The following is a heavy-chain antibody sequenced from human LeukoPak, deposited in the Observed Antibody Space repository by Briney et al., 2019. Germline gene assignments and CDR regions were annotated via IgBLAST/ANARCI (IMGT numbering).Heavy chain of an antibody. D-gene: IGHD3-22*01. CDR1: GYTFTDYY. CDR3: ARRYHYDTSAYYYGFNH. Sequence: ASVKVSCKVSGYTFTDYYMHWVRQAPGQGLEWMGWINPNGGGTNYAQQFQGRVTITRDTSFNTGYMELSSLRSDDTAVYYCARRYHYDTSAYYYGFNHWGQGTLVTASS. V-gene: IGHV1-2*02. J-gene: IGHJ4*02. CDR2: INPNGGGT.